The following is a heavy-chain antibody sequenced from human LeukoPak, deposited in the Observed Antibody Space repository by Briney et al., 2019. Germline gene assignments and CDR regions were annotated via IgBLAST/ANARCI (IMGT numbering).Heavy chain of an antibody. J-gene: IGHJ4*02. CDR1: GFTVSSNY. Sequence: GGSLRLSCAASGFTVSSNYMSWVRQAPGKGLEWVSVIYSGGSTYYADSVKGRFTISRDNSKNTLYLQMNSLRAEDTAVYYCARDGYYYDSSGPFPPTGGKNYFDYWGQGTLVTVSS. CDR3: ARDGYYYDSSGPFPPTGGKNYFDY. CDR2: IYSGGST. V-gene: IGHV3-66*01. D-gene: IGHD3-22*01.